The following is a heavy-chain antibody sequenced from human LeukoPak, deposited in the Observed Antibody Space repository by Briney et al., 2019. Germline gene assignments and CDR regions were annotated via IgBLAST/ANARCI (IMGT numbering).Heavy chain of an antibody. Sequence: GGSLRLSCAASGFTFISYDMHWVRQAPGKGLEWVAVISYDGSNKYYADSVKGRFTISRDSSKNTLYLQMNSLRAEDTAVYYCAKGFFYYYDSSTYLDYWGQGTLVTVSS. J-gene: IGHJ4*02. CDR3: AKGFFYYYDSSTYLDY. CDR2: ISYDGSNK. CDR1: GFTFISYD. D-gene: IGHD3-22*01. V-gene: IGHV3-30*18.